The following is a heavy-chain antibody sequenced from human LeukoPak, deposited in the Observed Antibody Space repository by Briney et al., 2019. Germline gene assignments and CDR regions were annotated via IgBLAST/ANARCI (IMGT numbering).Heavy chain of an antibody. J-gene: IGHJ4*02. D-gene: IGHD5-12*01. CDR3: ARDGAYSGYDFGWYFDY. CDR2: ISSSSSYI. V-gene: IGHV3-21*01. CDR1: GFTFSSYS. Sequence: PGGSLRLSCAASGFTFSSYSMNWVRQAPGKGLEWVSSISSSSSYIYYADSVKGRFTISRDNAKNSLYLQMNSLRAEDTAVYYCARDGAYSGYDFGWYFDYWGQGTLVTVSS.